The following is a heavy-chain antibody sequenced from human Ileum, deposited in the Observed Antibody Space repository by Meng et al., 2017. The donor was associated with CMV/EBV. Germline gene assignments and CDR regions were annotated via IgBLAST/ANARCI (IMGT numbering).Heavy chain of an antibody. J-gene: IGHJ1*01. CDR1: GGSISSGSYY. D-gene: IGHD1-1*01. Sequence: QLQLQESRPGRAKPTQSLPLPCTVSGGSISSGSYYWCWIRQPAGKGLEWIGRIYTSGTTNYNPSLKSRVTISVDTSKNQFSLKLSSVTAADTAVYYCAAGYSSDFQHWGQGTLVTVSS. CDR3: AAGYSSDFQH. V-gene: IGHV4-61*02. CDR2: IYTSGTT.